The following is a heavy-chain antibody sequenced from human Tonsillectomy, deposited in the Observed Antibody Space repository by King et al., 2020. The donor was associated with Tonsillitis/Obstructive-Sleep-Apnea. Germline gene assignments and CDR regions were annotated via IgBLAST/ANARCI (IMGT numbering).Heavy chain of an antibody. J-gene: IGHJ3*02. CDR1: GGSISSYY. CDR3: AREGLRDAFDI. V-gene: IGHV4-59*01. CDR2: IHYSGST. Sequence: QLQESGPGLVKPSETLSLTCTVSGGSISSYYWNWIRQPPGKGLESLGYIHYSGSTNYNPSLKSRVTISVGTSKNQFSLKLSSVTAADTAMYYCAREGLRDAFDIWGQGTMVTVSS. D-gene: IGHD5-12*01.